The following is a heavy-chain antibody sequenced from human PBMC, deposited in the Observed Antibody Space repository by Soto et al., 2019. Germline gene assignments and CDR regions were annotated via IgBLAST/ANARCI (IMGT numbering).Heavy chain of an antibody. CDR3: ARYCSSTVRPLYGMDV. CDR1: EIIVSTNY. Sequence: GGALRLSCASAEIIVSTNYMSCVRKTPVKGLVWVSIIYAGGSTYYADSVKGRFPISRDTSKNTLYLQMDALRAEDTAVYYCARYCSSTVRPLYGMDVRGQGPAANVS. J-gene: IGHJ6*02. CDR2: IYAGGST. D-gene: IGHD2-2*01. V-gene: IGHV3-53*01.